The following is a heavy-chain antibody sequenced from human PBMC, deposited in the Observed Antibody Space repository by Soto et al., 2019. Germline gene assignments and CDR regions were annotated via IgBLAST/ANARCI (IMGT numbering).Heavy chain of an antibody. CDR3: PRACLREIVVGDYYGMDV. CDR2: TYYRSKWYN. Sequence: PSQALSLTCAISGDSVSSNSAAWNWIRQSPSRGLEWLGRTYYRSKWYNDYAVSVKSRITINPDTSKNQFSLQLNSVTPEDTDKDYFPRACLREIVVGDYYGMDVWGQGTTVTVSS. J-gene: IGHJ6*02. V-gene: IGHV6-1*01. D-gene: IGHD2-21*01. CDR1: GDSVSSNSAA.